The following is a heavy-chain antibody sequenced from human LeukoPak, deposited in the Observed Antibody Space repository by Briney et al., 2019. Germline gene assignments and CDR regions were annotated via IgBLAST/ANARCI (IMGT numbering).Heavy chain of an antibody. CDR2: VSVGGTST. J-gene: IGHJ4*02. Sequence: GGSLRLSCAASGFPFTSYVMSWVRQAPGRGLEWVSSVSVGGTSTYYADSVKGRFTISSDISKSTLYLQMNSPRAEDTAVYYCAKGGPRDYWGQGTLVTVSS. CDR3: AKGGPRDY. CDR1: GFPFTSYV. V-gene: IGHV3-23*01.